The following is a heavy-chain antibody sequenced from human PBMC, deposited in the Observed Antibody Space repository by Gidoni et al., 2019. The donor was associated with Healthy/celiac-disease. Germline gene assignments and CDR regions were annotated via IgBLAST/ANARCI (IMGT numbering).Heavy chain of an antibody. Sequence: QLQLQESGPGLVKPSETLSLTCTVSGGSISSSSYYWGWIRQPPGKGLEWIGSIYYSGSTYYNPSLKSRVTISVDTSKNQFSLKLSSVTAADTSVYYCARHSVVVVAAAGSETNWFDPWGQGTLVTVSS. J-gene: IGHJ5*02. CDR1: GGSISSSSYY. D-gene: IGHD2-15*01. V-gene: IGHV4-39*01. CDR2: IYYSGST. CDR3: ARHSVVVVAAAGSETNWFDP.